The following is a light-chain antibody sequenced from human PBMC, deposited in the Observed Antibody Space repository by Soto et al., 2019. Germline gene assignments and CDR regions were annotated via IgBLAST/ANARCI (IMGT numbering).Light chain of an antibody. CDR1: SGSVSASYY. CDR2: STN. V-gene: IGLV8-61*01. J-gene: IGLJ3*02. CDR3: MLNMGSGISV. Sequence: QTVVTQEPSFSVSPGGTVTLTCGLTSGSVSASYYASWHQQNPGQTPRTLIYSTNNRAPGVPDRFSGFILENKAALTITGAQADYERYYYYMLNMGSGISVFGGGTKLTVL.